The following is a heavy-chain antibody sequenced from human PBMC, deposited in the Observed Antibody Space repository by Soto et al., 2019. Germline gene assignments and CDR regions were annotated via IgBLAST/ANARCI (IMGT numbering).Heavy chain of an antibody. D-gene: IGHD1-20*01. CDR3: ATGGHPYNWNDVLDY. V-gene: IGHV1-24*01. CDR2: FDPEDGET. J-gene: IGHJ4*02. Sequence: AAVKVSCKVSGYTLTELSMHWVRQAPGKGLEWMGGFDPEDGETIYAQEFQGRVTMTEDTSTDTAYMELSSLRSEDTAVYYCATGGHPYNWNDVLDYWGQGTLVTVSS. CDR1: GYTLTELS.